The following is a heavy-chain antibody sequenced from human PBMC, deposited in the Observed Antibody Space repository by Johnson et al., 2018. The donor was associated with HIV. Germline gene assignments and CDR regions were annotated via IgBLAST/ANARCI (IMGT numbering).Heavy chain of an antibody. V-gene: IGHV3-30-3*01. CDR3: ASGADYGGNYGALDI. J-gene: IGHJ3*02. CDR1: GFTFSSYA. D-gene: IGHD4-23*01. CDR2: ISYDGSNK. Sequence: QVQLVESGGGVVQPGRSLRLSCAASGFTFSSYAMHWVRQAPGKGLEWVAVISYDGSNKYHADSVKGRFTISRDNSKNTLYLQGNGLRVEDTAVFYCASGADYGGNYGALDIWGQGTMVTVSS.